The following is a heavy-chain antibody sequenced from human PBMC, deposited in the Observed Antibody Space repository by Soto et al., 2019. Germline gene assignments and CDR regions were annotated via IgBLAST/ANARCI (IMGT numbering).Heavy chain of an antibody. CDR1: GGTFSSYT. V-gene: IGHV1-69*08. Sequence: QVQLVQSGAAVKKPGSSVKVSCKASGGTFSSYTISWVRQAPGQGLEWMGRIIPILGIANYAQKFQGRVTITADKSTSTVYMELSSLRADDTAVYYCARERGDYGSGSFNWFDPWGQGTLVIVSS. D-gene: IGHD3-10*01. CDR3: ARERGDYGSGSFNWFDP. J-gene: IGHJ5*02. CDR2: IIPILGIA.